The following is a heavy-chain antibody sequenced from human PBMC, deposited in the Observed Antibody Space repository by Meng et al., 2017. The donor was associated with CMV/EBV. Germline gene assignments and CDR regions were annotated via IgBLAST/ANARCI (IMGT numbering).Heavy chain of an antibody. J-gene: IGHJ6*02. V-gene: IGHV3-30-3*01. CDR1: GFTFSSYA. CDR2: ISYDGSNK. CDR3: ARAMVNDFWSGSIVYYYYGMDV. D-gene: IGHD3-3*01. Sequence: GGSLRLSCAASGFTFSSYAMHWVRQAPGKGLEWVAVISYDGSNKYYADSVKGRFTISRDNSKNRLYLQMNSLRAEDTAVYYCARAMVNDFWSGSIVYYYYGMDVWGQGTTVTVSS.